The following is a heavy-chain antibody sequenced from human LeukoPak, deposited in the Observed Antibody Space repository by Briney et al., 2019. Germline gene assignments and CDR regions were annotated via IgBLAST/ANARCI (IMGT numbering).Heavy chain of an antibody. CDR3: ARVRAVAGTNPVDY. D-gene: IGHD6-19*01. J-gene: IGHJ4*02. CDR1: GFTFSSYW. V-gene: IGHV3-7*01. Sequence: GGSLRLSCAASGFTFSSYWMSRVRQAPGKGLEWVANIKQDGSEKYYVDSVKGRFTISRDNAKNSLYLQMNSLRAEDTAVYYCARVRAVAGTNPVDYWGQGTLVTVSS. CDR2: IKQDGSEK.